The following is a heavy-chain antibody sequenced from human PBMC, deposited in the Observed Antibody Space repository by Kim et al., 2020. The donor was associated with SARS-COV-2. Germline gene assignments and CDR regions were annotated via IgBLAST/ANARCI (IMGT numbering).Heavy chain of an antibody. Sequence: GGSLRLSCAASGFTFSSYGMHWVRQAPGKGLEWVAVIWYDGSNKYYADSVKGRFTISRDNSKNTLYLQMNSLRAEDTAVYYCARDEWDSSGYYSFDYWGHGTLVTVSS. CDR2: IWYDGSNK. V-gene: IGHV3-33*01. J-gene: IGHJ4*01. D-gene: IGHD3-22*01. CDR1: GFTFSSYG. CDR3: ARDEWDSSGYYSFDY.